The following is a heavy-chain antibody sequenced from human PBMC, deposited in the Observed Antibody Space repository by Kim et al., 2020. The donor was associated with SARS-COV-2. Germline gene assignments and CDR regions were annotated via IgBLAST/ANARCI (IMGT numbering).Heavy chain of an antibody. CDR3: ARESTMASEY. CDR2: IDDSGTT. CDR1: GAAITSGGYH. Sequence: SETLSLTCTVSGAAITSGGYHWSWTRQHPESGLEWIGYIDDSGTTYISPSLRSRVTLSRDTSKNQFSLHLRSMTAADTATYYCARESTMASEYWGPGTLV. J-gene: IGHJ4*02. V-gene: IGHV4-31*03. D-gene: IGHD3-3*01.